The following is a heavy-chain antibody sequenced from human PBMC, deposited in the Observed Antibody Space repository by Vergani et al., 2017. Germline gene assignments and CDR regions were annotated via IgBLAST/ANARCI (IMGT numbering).Heavy chain of an antibody. CDR1: GFTFSRYG. Sequence: QVQLVESGGGVVQPGRSLRLSCAASGFTFSRYGMHWVRQAPGKGLEWVAVIWYDGSNKYYADSVKGRFTISRDNSKNTLYLQMNSLRAEDTAVYYCARERSSSYSGGENWFDPWGQGTLVTVSS. CDR3: ARERSSSYSGGENWFDP. D-gene: IGHD6-13*01. V-gene: IGHV3-33*01. J-gene: IGHJ5*02. CDR2: IWYDGSNK.